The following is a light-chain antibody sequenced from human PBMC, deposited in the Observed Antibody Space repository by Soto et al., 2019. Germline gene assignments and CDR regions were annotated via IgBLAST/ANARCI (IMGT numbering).Light chain of an antibody. V-gene: IGKV3-20*01. CDR3: HHYWSSPRT. Sequence: EIVLTQSPGTLSLSPGERATLSCSARQGVSGSYLAWYQQKPGQAPRLLIYGASSRATGIPNRFSGSESGTDFTLTISRLEPEDFAVYYCHHYWSSPRTFGQGTKVEIK. J-gene: IGKJ1*01. CDR2: GAS. CDR1: QGVSGSY.